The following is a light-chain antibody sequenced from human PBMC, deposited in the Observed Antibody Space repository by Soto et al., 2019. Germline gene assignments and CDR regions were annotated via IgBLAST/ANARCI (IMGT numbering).Light chain of an antibody. J-gene: IGKJ3*01. V-gene: IGKV3-20*01. CDR1: QTVNNNY. CDR2: GAS. Sequence: EIVLTQSPGTLSLSPGERATLSCRASQTVNNNYLTWYQQTPGQAPRLLIYGASSRATGIPDKFSGSGSGTDFTLTTRRLEPEDFAVYYCQQYGTSPFTFGPGTKVDIK. CDR3: QQYGTSPFT.